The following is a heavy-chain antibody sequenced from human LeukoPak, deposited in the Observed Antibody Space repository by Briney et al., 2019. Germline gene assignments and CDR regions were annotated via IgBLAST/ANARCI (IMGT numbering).Heavy chain of an antibody. D-gene: IGHD4-17*01. CDR2: ISHRENT. CDR3: ARVDDDYGDY. J-gene: IGHJ4*02. CDR1: GGSITNYY. V-gene: IGHV4-4*09. Sequence: PSETLSLTCTVSGGSITNYYWSWIRQPPGKGLEWIGYISHRENTNHNPSLRGRVTISVDTSKNQFSLKLTSVTAADTAVHYCARVDDDYGDYWGQGTLVTVSS.